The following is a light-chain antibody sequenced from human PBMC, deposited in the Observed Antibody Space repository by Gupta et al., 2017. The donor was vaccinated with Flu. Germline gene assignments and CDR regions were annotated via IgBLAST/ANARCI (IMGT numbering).Light chain of an antibody. V-gene: IGLV2-8*01. CDR3: QSSEGNRNFWV. CDR1: SCDIGGNND. Sequence: VTISCTGASCDIGGNNDFCWYQQHPGTAPKLLMYDDTRRPSGVPDRFSGSKSGTTASLTITGLQAEDEADYYCQSSEGNRNFWVFGGGTTLTVL. J-gene: IGLJ3*02. CDR2: DDT.